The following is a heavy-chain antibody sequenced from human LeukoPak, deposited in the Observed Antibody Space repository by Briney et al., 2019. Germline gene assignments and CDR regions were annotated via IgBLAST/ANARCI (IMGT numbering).Heavy chain of an antibody. CDR3: ARDPGAFEYSSRGSFDY. Sequence: PGGSLRLSCSASGFIFRSYAFHWVRQAPDKGLEWVAAISNDGSDKFYADSVKGRFTISRDDSRNTVNLQMNSLRAEDTAVYYCARDPGAFEYSSRGSFDYWGQGTLVTVSS. J-gene: IGHJ4*02. V-gene: IGHV3-30*04. D-gene: IGHD6-6*01. CDR2: ISNDGSDK. CDR1: GFIFRSYA.